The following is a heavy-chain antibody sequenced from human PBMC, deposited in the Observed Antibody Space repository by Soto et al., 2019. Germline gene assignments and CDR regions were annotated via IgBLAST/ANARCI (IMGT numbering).Heavy chain of an antibody. Sequence: SVKVSCKASGFTFTSSAVQWVRQARGQRLEWIGWIVVGSGNTNYAQKFQERVTITRDMSTSTAYMELSSLRSEDTAVYYCAAENFDWLLSYYGMDVWGQGTKVTVSS. D-gene: IGHD3-9*01. J-gene: IGHJ6*02. CDR1: GFTFTSSA. CDR3: AAENFDWLLSYYGMDV. CDR2: IVVGSGNT. V-gene: IGHV1-58*01.